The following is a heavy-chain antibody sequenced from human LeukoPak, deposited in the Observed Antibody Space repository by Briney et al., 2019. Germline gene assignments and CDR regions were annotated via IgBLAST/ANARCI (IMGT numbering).Heavy chain of an antibody. J-gene: IGHJ4*02. CDR2: IYTSGST. Sequence: SETLSLTCTVSGGSISSYYWSWIRQPAGKGLEWIGRIYTSGSTNYNPSLKSRVTMSVDTSKNQFSLKLSSVTAADTAVYYCARELMDYYDSSGYLDYWGQGTLVTVSS. CDR1: GGSISSYY. D-gene: IGHD3-22*01. V-gene: IGHV4-4*07. CDR3: ARELMDYYDSSGYLDY.